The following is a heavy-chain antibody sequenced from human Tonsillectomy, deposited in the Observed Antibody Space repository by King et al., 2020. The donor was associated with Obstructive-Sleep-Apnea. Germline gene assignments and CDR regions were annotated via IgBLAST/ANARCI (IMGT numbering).Heavy chain of an antibody. J-gene: IGHJ6*02. V-gene: IGHV3-43*01. D-gene: IGHD2-15*01. CDR2: ISWDGINT. Sequence: VQLVESGGVVVQPWGSLRLSCATSGFTFDDYTMHWVRQAPGKGLEWVSLISWDGINTHYADSVKGRFTISRDNSKNSLYLQMNSLRTEDTALYYCAKGACSGGNCYWTRDNNYYGMDVWGQGTTVTVSS. CDR1: GFTFDDYT. CDR3: AKGACSGGNCYWTRDNNYYGMDV.